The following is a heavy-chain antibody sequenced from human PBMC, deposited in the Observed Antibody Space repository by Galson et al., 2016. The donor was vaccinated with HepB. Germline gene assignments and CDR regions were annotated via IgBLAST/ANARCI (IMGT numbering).Heavy chain of an antibody. CDR1: GDSVSSTSAA. CDR2: TYYKSNWYR. J-gene: IGHJ2*01. D-gene: IGHD3-22*01. CDR3: ARGLLDSSGYAHFDL. Sequence: CAISGDSVSSTSAAWNWIRQSPSRGLEWLGRTYYKSNWYRDYAVSVRSRITINPDASRNQFYMQLNSVTPEDTAVYYCARGLLDSSGYAHFDLWGRGTLVTVFS. V-gene: IGHV6-1*01.